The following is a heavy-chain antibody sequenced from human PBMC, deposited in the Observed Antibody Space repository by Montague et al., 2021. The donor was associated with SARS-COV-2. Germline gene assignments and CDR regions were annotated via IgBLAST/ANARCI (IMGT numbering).Heavy chain of an antibody. Sequence: CAISGDSVSSTSASWNWIRQSPSRGLEWLGRTYYRSWWRSQYPGSLESRITISGDTSKNQFSLQLNSVTPEDTAVYYCASAFYGDHWAFDVWGQVTMVTVSS. D-gene: IGHD3-3*02. CDR1: GDSVSSTSAS. CDR3: ASAFYGDHWAFDV. CDR2: TYYRSWWRS. V-gene: IGHV6-1*01. J-gene: IGHJ3*01.